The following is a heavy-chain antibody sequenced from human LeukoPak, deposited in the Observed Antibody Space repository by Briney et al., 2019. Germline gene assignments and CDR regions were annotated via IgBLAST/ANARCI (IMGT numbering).Heavy chain of an antibody. CDR2: ISGSGGST. V-gene: IGHV3-23*01. D-gene: IGHD4-17*01. Sequence: PGGSLRLSCAASGYAMSWVRQAPGKGLEWVSAISGSGGSTYYADSVKGRFTISRDNSKNTLYLQMNSLRAEDTAVYYCAKDPYTVTGYYFDYWGQGTLVTVSS. J-gene: IGHJ4*02. CDR1: GYA. CDR3: AKDPYTVTGYYFDY.